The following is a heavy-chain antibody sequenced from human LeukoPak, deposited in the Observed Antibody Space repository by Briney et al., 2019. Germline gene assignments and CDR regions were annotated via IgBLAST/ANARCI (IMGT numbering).Heavy chain of an antibody. Sequence: SGPTLVKPTQTLTLTCTFSGFSLSTRGVGVGWVRQPPGKALEWLALIYWDDDTRYSPSLKSRLTITKDTSKNQVVLTMTNMDPVDTATYYCAHSRGLAVAGYFDYWGQGTLVTVSS. CDR2: IYWDDDT. V-gene: IGHV2-5*02. J-gene: IGHJ4*02. CDR1: GFSLSTRGVG. CDR3: AHSRGLAVAGYFDY. D-gene: IGHD6-19*01.